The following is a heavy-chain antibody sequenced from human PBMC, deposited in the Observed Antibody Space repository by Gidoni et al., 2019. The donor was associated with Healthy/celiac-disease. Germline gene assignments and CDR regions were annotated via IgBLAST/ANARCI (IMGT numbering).Heavy chain of an antibody. J-gene: IGHJ6*02. CDR3: AKGLDIYSYYGMDV. CDR2: ISGSGGST. CDR1: GFTFRSYA. D-gene: IGHD3-9*01. Sequence: EVQLLESGGGLVQPGWSLRLSCAASGFTFRSYAMSWVRQAPGKGLEWGAAISGSGGSTYYADSGKGRFTISRDNSKNTLYLQMNSLRAEDTAVYYCAKGLDIYSYYGMDVWGQGTTVTVSS. V-gene: IGHV3-23*01.